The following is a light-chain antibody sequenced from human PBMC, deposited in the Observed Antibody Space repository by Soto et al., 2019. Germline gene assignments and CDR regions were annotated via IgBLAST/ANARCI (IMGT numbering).Light chain of an antibody. CDR3: QSYDSSLRTDV. Sequence: QSVLTQPPSVSGAPGQRVTISCTGSSSNIGAGYDVHWYQQLPGTAPKLLIYGTTNRPSGVPDRFSGSKSGTSASLAITGLQADHEADYYCQSYDSSLRTDVFGTGTQLTVL. CDR1: SSNIGAGYD. CDR2: GTT. J-gene: IGLJ6*01. V-gene: IGLV1-40*01.